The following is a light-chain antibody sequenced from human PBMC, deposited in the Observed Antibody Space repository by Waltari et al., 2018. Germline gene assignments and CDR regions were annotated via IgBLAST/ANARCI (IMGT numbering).Light chain of an antibody. CDR2: DTS. J-gene: IGKJ4*01. CDR1: QTVRTTY. V-gene: IGKV3-20*01. CDR3: QQYDISPLT. Sequence: CRASQTVRTTYLAWYQQKPGQAPTLRIYDTSSRATGIPDRFSGSGSGTDFSLTISSLEPEDFAVYYCQQYDISPLTFGGGTKVETK.